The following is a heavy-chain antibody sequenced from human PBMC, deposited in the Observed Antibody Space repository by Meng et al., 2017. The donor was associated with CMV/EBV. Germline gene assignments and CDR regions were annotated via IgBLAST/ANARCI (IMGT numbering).Heavy chain of an antibody. V-gene: IGHV2-5*02. J-gene: IGHJ4*02. CDR3: ARIAAAGRFDY. CDR2: IYWDDDK. D-gene: IGHD6-13*01. CDR1: GFSLSTSGVG. Sequence: QITLKESGTTLVKPKQTLTLTCTFSGFSLSTSGVGVGWIRQPPRKALEWLALIYWDDDKRYSPSLKSRLTITKDTSKNQVVLTMTNMDPVDTATYYCARIAAAGRFDYWGQGTLVTVSS.